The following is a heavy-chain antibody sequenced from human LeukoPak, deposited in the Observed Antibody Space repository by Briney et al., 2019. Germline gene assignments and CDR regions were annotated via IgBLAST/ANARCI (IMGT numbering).Heavy chain of an antibody. J-gene: IGHJ4*02. V-gene: IGHV4-34*01. CDR2: INHSGST. CDR1: GGSFSGYY. CDR3: AHYYDSSGPIDY. Sequence: SETLSLTCAVYGGSFSGYYWSWIRQPPGKGLEWIGEINHSGSTNYNPSLKSRVTISVDTSKNQFSLKLSSVTAADTAVYYCAHYYDSSGPIDYWGQGTLVTVSS. D-gene: IGHD3-22*01.